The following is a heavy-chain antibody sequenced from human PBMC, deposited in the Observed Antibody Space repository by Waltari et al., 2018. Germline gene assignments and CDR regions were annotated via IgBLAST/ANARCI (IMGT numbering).Heavy chain of an antibody. V-gene: IGHV3-7*01. D-gene: IGHD6-19*01. J-gene: IGHJ4*02. CDR3: ARDQRSRIAVADFDY. CDR1: GFTFSSYW. CDR2: IKQDGIAK. Sequence: EVQLVESGGGLVQPGGSLRLSCAASGFTFSSYWMGWVRQAPGTGLRWVAKIKQDGIAKYQVDSVKGRLTISRDNAKNSLYLQMNSLRAEDTAVYYCARDQRSRIAVADFDYWGQGTLVTVSS.